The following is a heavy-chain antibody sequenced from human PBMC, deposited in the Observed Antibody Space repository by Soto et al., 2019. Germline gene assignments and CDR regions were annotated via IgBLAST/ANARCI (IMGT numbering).Heavy chain of an antibody. Sequence: QVQLQESGPGLVKPSETLSLTCGVSGDSINNGFWWTWVRQPPGKGLEWIGEKHHSGSTNYNLSLKSRVSTSLDKSKNQFSLNLSSVTAADPAVYFCASSSGGWRLDVWGQGTTVTVSS. CDR1: GDSINNGFW. J-gene: IGHJ6*02. CDR3: ASSSGGWRLDV. CDR2: KHHSGST. V-gene: IGHV4-4*02. D-gene: IGHD6-19*01.